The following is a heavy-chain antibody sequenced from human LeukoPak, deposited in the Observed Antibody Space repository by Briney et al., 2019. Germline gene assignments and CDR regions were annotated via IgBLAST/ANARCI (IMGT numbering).Heavy chain of an antibody. Sequence: SETLSLTCTVSGGSISSYYWSWIRQHPGKGLEWIGYIYYSGSTYYNPSLKSRVTISIDMSKNQFSLKLSSATAADTAVYYCAREDGAVFDYWGQGTLVTVSS. CDR3: AREDGAVFDY. CDR2: IYYSGST. V-gene: IGHV4-59*06. J-gene: IGHJ4*02. CDR1: GGSISSYY. D-gene: IGHD4/OR15-4a*01.